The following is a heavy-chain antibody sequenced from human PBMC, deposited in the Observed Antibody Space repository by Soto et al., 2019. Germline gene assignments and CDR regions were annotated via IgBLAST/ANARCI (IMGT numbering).Heavy chain of an antibody. CDR1: GFTFSNYP. CDR2: ISGSGGST. CDR3: AKEQTHSEADTSSIFDY. J-gene: IGHJ4*02. V-gene: IGHV3-23*01. Sequence: EVQLLESGGGLVQPGGSLRLSCAASGFTFSNYPMTWVRQAPGKGLEWVSSISGSGGSTYYADSVKGRFTISRDNPKNTISLQMNSLRAEDTAVYYCAKEQTHSEADTSSIFDYWGQGTLVTVSS. D-gene: IGHD2-2*01.